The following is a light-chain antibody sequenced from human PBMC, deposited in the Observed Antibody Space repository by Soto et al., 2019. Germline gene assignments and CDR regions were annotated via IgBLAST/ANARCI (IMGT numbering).Light chain of an antibody. CDR3: QKYSSAPLT. CDR2: AAS. J-gene: IGKJ4*01. V-gene: IGKV1-9*01. Sequence: IQLTQSPSSLSASVGDRVTITCRASQGISSNLAWYQQKPGKVPKLLISAASTLQSGVPSRLSGSGSGTDFTLTISSLQPEDFATYYCQKYSSAPLTFGGGTKVEIK. CDR1: QGISSN.